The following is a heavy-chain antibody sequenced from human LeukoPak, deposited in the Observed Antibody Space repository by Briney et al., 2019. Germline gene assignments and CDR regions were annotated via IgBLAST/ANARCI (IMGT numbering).Heavy chain of an antibody. D-gene: IGHD1-26*01. CDR3: AKDLEWELLRAQTASDY. J-gene: IGHJ4*02. V-gene: IGHV3-30*18. CDR1: GFTFSSYG. Sequence: GVSLRLSCTASGFTFSSYGMHWVRQAPGKGLEWVAVISYDGSNKYYADSVKGRFTISRDNSKNTLYLQMNSLRAEDTAVYYCAKDLEWELLRAQTASDYWGQGTLVTVSS. CDR2: ISYDGSNK.